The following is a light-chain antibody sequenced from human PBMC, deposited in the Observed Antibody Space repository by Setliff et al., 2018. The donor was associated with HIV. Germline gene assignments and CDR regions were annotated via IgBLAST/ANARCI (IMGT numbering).Light chain of an antibody. J-gene: IGLJ1*01. CDR3: AAWDDSLNGHV. V-gene: IGLV1-47*01. Sequence: QSVLTQPPSVSAAPGRKVTISCSGSSSNIGNNYVSWYQQLPGTAPKLLIFANNERPSGVPDRFSGSRSGTSASLAISGLQSEDEADYYCAAWDDSLNGHVFGTGTKVTVL. CDR1: SSNIGNNY. CDR2: ANN.